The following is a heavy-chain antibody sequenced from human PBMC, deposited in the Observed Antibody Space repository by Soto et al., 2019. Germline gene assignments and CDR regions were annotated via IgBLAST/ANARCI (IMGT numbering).Heavy chain of an antibody. CDR3: ARGPGGCGTYCY. Sequence: GGSLRLSCVASGFTFSNHCMSWFRQAPAKGLQWVANINRDGSERYYVHSLKGRFTISRDNAENSLYLEMKTLRAADTAVYYCARGPGGCGTYCY. J-gene: IGHJ4*03. CDR1: GFTFSNHC. D-gene: IGHD2-21*01. V-gene: IGHV3-7*03. CDR2: INRDGSER.